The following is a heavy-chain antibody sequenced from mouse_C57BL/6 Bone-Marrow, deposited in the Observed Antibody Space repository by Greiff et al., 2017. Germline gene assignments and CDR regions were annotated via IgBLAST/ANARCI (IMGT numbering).Heavy chain of an antibody. CDR1: GYTFTSYT. J-gene: IGHJ2*01. CDR2: INPSSGYT. Sequence: VQLQESGAELARPGASVKMSCKASGYTFTSYTMHWVKQRPGQGLEWIGYINPSSGYTKYNQKFKDKATLTADKSSSTAYMQLSRLTSEDSAVYYCARYHYGSSYGYWGQGTTLTVSS. CDR3: ARYHYGSSYGY. V-gene: IGHV1-4*01. D-gene: IGHD1-1*01.